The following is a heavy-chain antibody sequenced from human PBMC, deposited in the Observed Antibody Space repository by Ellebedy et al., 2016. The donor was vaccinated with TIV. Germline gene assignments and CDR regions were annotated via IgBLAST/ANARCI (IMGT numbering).Heavy chain of an antibody. CDR3: ARVFRTDDFIDF. CDR1: GDSISSSRYY. D-gene: IGHD3/OR15-3a*01. J-gene: IGHJ4*02. V-gene: IGHV4-39*01. CDR2: ILYSGRT. Sequence: SETLSLXXTVSGDSISSSRYYWVWTRQPPGKGLEWIGSILYSGRTHYNPSLKSRVTMSVDTSKNQFSLRLSSVTAADTVVYYCARVFRTDDFIDFWGQGTLVTVSS.